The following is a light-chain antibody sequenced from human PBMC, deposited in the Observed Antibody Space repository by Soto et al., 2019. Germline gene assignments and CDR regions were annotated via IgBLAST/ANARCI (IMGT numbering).Light chain of an antibody. CDR3: QSLDSSLSADV. CDR2: GNS. J-gene: IGLJ1*01. CDR1: SSNIGAGYD. V-gene: IGLV1-40*01. Sequence: QSVLTQPPSVSGAPGQRVTISCTGSSSNIGAGYDVHWYQQLPGTAPKFLIYGNSNRPSGVPDRFSGSKSGTSASLAITGLQAEDEADYYCQSLDSSLSADVFGTGTKVTVL.